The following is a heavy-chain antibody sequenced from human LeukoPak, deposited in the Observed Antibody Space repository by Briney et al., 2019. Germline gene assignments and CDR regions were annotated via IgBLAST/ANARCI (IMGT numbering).Heavy chain of an antibody. CDR1: GYTFTGYY. Sequence: ASVKVSCKASGYTFTGYYIHWVRQAPGQGLEWMGRISPNSGGTNYAQKFQGRVTMTRDTSISTAYMELSMLKSEDTAVYYCAKVSGAGPIADAIPDYFDCWGQGTLVTVSS. J-gene: IGHJ4*02. CDR2: ISPNSGGT. V-gene: IGHV1-2*02. D-gene: IGHD2-21*01. CDR3: AKVSGAGPIADAIPDYFDC.